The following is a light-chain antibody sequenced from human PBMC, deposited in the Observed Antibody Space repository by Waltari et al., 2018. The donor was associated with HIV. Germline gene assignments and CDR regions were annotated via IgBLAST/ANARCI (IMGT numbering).Light chain of an antibody. CDR1: QRLLRSDGRTF. CDR3: MQSIQLPIT. Sequence: DIVMTQTPLSLSVTPGQPASIPCKSSQRLLRSDGRTFLYWFLQRPGQSPQVLIYEVSHRFSGVPDRFSGSASGTDFTLKIRRVEAEDFGIYYCMQSIQLPITFGQGTRLEI. V-gene: IGKV2D-29*02. CDR2: EVS. J-gene: IGKJ5*01.